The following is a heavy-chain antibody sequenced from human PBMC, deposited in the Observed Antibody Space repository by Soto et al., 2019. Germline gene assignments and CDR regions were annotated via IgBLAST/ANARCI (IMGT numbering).Heavy chain of an antibody. Sequence: GSLRLSCAASGFTFSNAWMSWVRQAPGKGLEWVGRIKSKTDGGTTDYAAPVKGRFTISRDDSKNTLYLQMNSLKTEDTAVYYCTTGPLPAAFRYYGMDVWGQGTTVTVSS. J-gene: IGHJ6*02. V-gene: IGHV3-15*01. CDR2: IKSKTDGGTT. CDR1: GFTFSNAW. D-gene: IGHD2-2*01. CDR3: TTGPLPAAFRYYGMDV.